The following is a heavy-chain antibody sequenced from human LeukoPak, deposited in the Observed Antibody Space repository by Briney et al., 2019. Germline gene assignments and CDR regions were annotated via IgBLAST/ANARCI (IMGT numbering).Heavy chain of an antibody. V-gene: IGHV3-21*01. D-gene: IGHD1-1*01. J-gene: IGHJ6*03. CDR1: GITFSNYN. CDR2: ITSSSSYT. CDR3: ARDPYNWANSEGYYYYYMDV. Sequence: PGGSLRLSCAAPGITFSNYNMNWVRQAPGKGLEWISAITSSSSYTFYADSVKGRFTISRDNAQNSLYLQMNSLRVEDTAIYYCARDPYNWANSEGYYYYYMDVWGKGTTVTVSS.